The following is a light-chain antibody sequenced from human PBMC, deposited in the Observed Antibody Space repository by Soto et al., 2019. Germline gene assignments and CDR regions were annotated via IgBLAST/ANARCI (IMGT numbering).Light chain of an antibody. V-gene: IGKV3-11*01. CDR1: QRVSSY. J-gene: IGKJ1*01. CDR2: DAS. CDR3: QQANDWPPT. Sequence: EIVLTQSPATLSLSPGERATLSCRASQRVSSYLAWYQQKPGQSPRLLIYDASNRATGIPARFSGSGSGTDFTLTISSLEPEDFAVYYCQQANDWPPTFGQGTRV.